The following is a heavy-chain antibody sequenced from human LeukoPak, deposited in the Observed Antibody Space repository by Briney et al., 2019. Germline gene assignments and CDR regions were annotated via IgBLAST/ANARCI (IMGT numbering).Heavy chain of an antibody. V-gene: IGHV3-23*01. J-gene: IGHJ4*02. CDR2: IGSSGYDT. D-gene: IGHD4-17*01. CDR1: GFTFNNYA. Sequence: GGSLRLSCAASGFTFNNYAMNWVRQAPGKGLEWVSTIGSSGYDTYYADSVKGQFPISRDNSKNTLYLQMNSLRAEDTAVYYCAKDRDWTVTVPDYWGQGTLVTVSS. CDR3: AKDRDWTVTVPDY.